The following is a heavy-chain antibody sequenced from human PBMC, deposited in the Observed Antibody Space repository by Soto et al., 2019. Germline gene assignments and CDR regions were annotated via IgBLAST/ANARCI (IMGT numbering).Heavy chain of an antibody. CDR2: IIPIFGTA. Sequence: SVKVSCKASGGTFSSYAISWVRQAPGQGLEWMGGIIPIFGTANYAQKFQGRVTITADESTSTAYMELSSLRSEDTAVYYCARVYDFWSGYFSRAYFDYWGQGTRVTVSS. J-gene: IGHJ4*02. V-gene: IGHV1-69*13. CDR1: GGTFSSYA. D-gene: IGHD3-3*01. CDR3: ARVYDFWSGYFSRAYFDY.